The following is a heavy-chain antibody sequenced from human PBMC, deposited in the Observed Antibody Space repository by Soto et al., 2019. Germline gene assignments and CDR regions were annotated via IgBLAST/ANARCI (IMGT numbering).Heavy chain of an antibody. J-gene: IGHJ6*02. CDR3: ARAKYSYGYYYGMDV. Sequence: PGGSLRLSCAASGFTFSSYWMSWVRQAPGKWLEWVANIKQDGSEKYYVDSVRGRFTISRDNAKNSLYLQMNSLRAEDTAVYYCARAKYSYGYYYGMDVWGQGTTVTVSS. CDR2: IKQDGSEK. CDR1: GFTFSSYW. D-gene: IGHD5-18*01. V-gene: IGHV3-7*04.